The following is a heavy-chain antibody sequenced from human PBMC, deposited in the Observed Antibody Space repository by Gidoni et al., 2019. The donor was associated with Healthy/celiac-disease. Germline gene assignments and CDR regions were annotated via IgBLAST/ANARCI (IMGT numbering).Heavy chain of an antibody. CDR2: IYPGDSDT. Sequence: EVQLVQSGAEVKKPGESLKISCKGSGYSFTSYWIGWVRQMPGKGLEWMGIIYPGDSDTRYSPSFQGQVTISADKSISTAYLQWSSLKASDTAMYYCARRDDSSGYYYVLDYWGQGTLVTVSS. D-gene: IGHD3-22*01. J-gene: IGHJ4*02. CDR3: ARRDDSSGYYYVLDY. CDR1: GYSFTSYW. V-gene: IGHV5-51*03.